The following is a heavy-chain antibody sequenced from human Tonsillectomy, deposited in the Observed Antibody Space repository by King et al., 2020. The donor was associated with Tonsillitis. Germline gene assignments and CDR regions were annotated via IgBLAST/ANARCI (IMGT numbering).Heavy chain of an antibody. CDR3: ARHARGPCYYDSSGYSDY. J-gene: IGHJ4*02. D-gene: IGHD3-22*01. CDR1: GGSISSSSYY. V-gene: IGHV4-39*01. CDR2: IYYSGST. Sequence: LQLQESGPGLVKPSETLSLTCTVSGGSISSSSYYWGWIRQPPGKGLEWIGSIYYSGSTYYNPSLKSRVTISVDTSKNQFSLKLSSVTAADTAVYYCARHARGPCYYDSSGYSDYWGQGTLVTVSS.